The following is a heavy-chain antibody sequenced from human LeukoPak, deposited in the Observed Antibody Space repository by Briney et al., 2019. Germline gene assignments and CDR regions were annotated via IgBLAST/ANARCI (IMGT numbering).Heavy chain of an antibody. CDR2: ISTSGST. J-gene: IGHJ4*02. CDR1: GGSISSYY. Sequence: SETLSLTCTVSGGSISSYYWSWIRQPAGKGLEWIGRISTSGSTNYNPSLKSRVTMSVDTSKNQFSLRLRSVTAADTAVYYCARLTGDFYYFDYWGQGTLVTVSS. CDR3: ARLTGDFYYFDY. D-gene: IGHD7-27*01. V-gene: IGHV4-4*07.